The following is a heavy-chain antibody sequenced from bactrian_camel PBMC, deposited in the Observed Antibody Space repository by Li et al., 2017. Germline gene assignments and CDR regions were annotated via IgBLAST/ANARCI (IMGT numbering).Heavy chain of an antibody. CDR2: INSGST. CDR1: GFISRSYG. V-gene: IGHV3S40*01. Sequence: QLVESGGGLVQPGGSLRLSCAASGFISRSYGMNWVRQAPGKGLEWVSAINSGSTYYADSVKGRFTISRDNARNTLYLQLNSLKTGDTAMYYCSERLGSNGYWGQGTQVTVS. D-gene: IGHD5*01. CDR3: SERLGSNGY. J-gene: IGHJ6*01.